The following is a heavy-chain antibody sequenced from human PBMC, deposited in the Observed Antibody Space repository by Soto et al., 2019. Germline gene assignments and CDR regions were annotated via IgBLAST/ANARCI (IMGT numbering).Heavy chain of an antibody. CDR1: GGTFSSYA. CDR2: IIPIFGTA. V-gene: IGHV1-69*13. Sequence: SVKVSCKASGGTFSSYAISWVRQAPGQGLEWMGGIIPIFGTANYAQKFQGRVTITADESTSTAYMELSSLRSEDTAGYYCARDLDSYGSSGRWGQGTLVTVSS. D-gene: IGHD5-18*01. CDR3: ARDLDSYGSSGR. J-gene: IGHJ4*02.